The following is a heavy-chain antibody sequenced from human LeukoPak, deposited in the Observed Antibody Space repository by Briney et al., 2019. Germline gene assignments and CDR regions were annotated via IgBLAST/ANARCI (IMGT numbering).Heavy chain of an antibody. CDR3: ARDSRRHSYYYYGMDV. V-gene: IGHV3-33*01. CDR2: IWYDGSNK. CDR1: GFTFSSCG. J-gene: IGHJ6*02. Sequence: GGSLRLSCAASGFTFSSCGMHWVRQAPGKGLEWVAVIWYDGSNKYYADSVKGRFTISRDNSKNTLYLQMNSLRAEDTAVYYCARDSRRHSYYYYGMDVWGQGTTVTVSS.